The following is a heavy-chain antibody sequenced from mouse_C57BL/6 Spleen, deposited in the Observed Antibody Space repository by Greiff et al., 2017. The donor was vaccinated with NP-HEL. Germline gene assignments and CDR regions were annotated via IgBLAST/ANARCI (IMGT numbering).Heavy chain of an antibody. CDR2: IDPNSGGT. Sequence: VQLQQSGAELVKPGASVKLSCKASGYTFTSYWMHWVKQRPGRGLEWIGRIDPNSGGTKYNEKFKSKATLTVDKPSSTAYMQLSSRTSEDTAVYYCAREAGQGVYFDYWGQGTTLTVSS. CDR1: GYTFTSYW. D-gene: IGHD3-3*01. J-gene: IGHJ2*01. CDR3: AREAGQGVYFDY. V-gene: IGHV1-72*01.